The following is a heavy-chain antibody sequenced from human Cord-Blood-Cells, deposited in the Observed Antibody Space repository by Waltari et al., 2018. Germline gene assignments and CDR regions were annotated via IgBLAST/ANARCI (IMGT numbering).Heavy chain of an antibody. Sequence: QVQLQQWGAGLLKPSETLSLTCAVYGGSFSGYYWSWIRQPPGKGLEWIGEINHSGSTNDDPSLKSRVTISVDTSKNQFSLKLSSVTAADTAVYYCAGSSYYGSGSPYLLLDYWGQGTLVTVSS. V-gene: IGHV4-34*01. J-gene: IGHJ4*02. CDR2: INHSGST. CDR1: GGSFSGYY. CDR3: AGSSYYGSGSPYLLLDY. D-gene: IGHD3-10*01.